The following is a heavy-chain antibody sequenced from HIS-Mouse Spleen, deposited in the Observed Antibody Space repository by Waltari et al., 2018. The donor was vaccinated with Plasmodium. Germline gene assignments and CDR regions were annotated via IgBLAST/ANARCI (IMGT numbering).Heavy chain of an antibody. CDR1: GGSISSSSYY. J-gene: IGHJ4*02. CDR2: IYYSGST. V-gene: IGHV4-39*07. D-gene: IGHD1-7*01. CDR3: ARDRITGTSYFDY. Sequence: QLQLQESGPGLVKPSETLSLTCTVSGGSISSSSYYWGWIRQPPGKGLGWIGSIYYSGSTYNNPSLKSRVTISVYTSKNQFSLKLSAVTAADTAVYYCARDRITGTSYFDYWGQGTLVTVSS.